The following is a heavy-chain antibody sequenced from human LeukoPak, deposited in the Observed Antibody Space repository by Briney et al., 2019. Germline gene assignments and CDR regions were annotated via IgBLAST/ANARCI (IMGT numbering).Heavy chain of an antibody. J-gene: IGHJ4*02. D-gene: IGHD2-15*01. CDR2: IIPILGIA. Sequence: SVKVSCKASGGTFSSYTISWVRQAPGQGLEWMGRIIPILGIANYAQKFQGRVTITADKSTSTAYMELSSLRSEDTAVYYCARVLGYCSGGSCYAFDYWGQGALVTVPS. CDR3: ARVLGYCSGGSCYAFDY. CDR1: GGTFSSYT. V-gene: IGHV1-69*02.